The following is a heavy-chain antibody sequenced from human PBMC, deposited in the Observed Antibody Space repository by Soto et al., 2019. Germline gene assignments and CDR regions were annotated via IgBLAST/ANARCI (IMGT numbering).Heavy chain of an antibody. CDR3: ARVLTGSSLFDY. Sequence: SETLSLTCTVSGGSISSDYWSWIRQPPGKGLEWIGYISYSGSTNYNPSLKSLVTISVDTSKNEFSLKLSSVTAADTAVYYCARVLTGSSLFDYWGQGTLGTVSA. CDR2: ISYSGST. J-gene: IGHJ4*02. CDR1: GGSISSDY. D-gene: IGHD1-26*01. V-gene: IGHV4-59*01.